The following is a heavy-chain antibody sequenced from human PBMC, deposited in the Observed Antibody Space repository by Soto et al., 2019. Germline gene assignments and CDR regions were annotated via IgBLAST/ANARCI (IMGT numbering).Heavy chain of an antibody. Sequence: EVQLVESGGGLVQPGGSLRLSCAASGFTFSDHYMDWVRQAPGKGLEWVGRSRDKAHSHTTEYAASVKGRFTITRDDSENSLYLQMNSLKSEDTAVYYCPRGVVSTGYFDYWGQGTLVTVSS. CDR3: PRGVVSTGYFDY. V-gene: IGHV3-72*01. J-gene: IGHJ4*02. CDR1: GFTFSDHY. CDR2: SRDKAHSHTT. D-gene: IGHD5-12*01.